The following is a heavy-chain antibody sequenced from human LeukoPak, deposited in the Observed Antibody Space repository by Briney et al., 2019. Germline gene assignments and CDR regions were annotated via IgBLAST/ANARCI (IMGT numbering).Heavy chain of an antibody. CDR2: ISYDGSNK. CDR1: GFTFSSYG. V-gene: IGHV3-30*18. Sequence: TGGSLRLSCAASGFTFSSYGMHWVRQAPGKGLEWVAVISYDGSNKYYADSVKGRFIISRDNSKNTLYLQMNSLRAEDTAVYYCAKDGSSSWYRARPFDYWGQGTLVTVSS. J-gene: IGHJ4*02. D-gene: IGHD6-13*01. CDR3: AKDGSSSWYRARPFDY.